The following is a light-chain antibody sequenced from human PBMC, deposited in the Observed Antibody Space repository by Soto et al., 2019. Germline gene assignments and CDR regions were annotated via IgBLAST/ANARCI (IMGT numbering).Light chain of an antibody. J-gene: IGKJ1*01. CDR2: DAS. V-gene: IGKV1-5*01. Sequence: IQMTQSPSTLSASVGDRVTITCRASQSISSWLAWYQQKPGKAPKLLIYDASSLETGVPSRFSGSGSGTEITLTISSLQPDDFATYYCQHYNSYGTFGQGTKVDIK. CDR1: QSISSW. CDR3: QHYNSYGT.